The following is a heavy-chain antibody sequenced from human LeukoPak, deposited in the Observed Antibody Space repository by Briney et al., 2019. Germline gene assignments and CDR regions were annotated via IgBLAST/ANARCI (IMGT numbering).Heavy chain of an antibody. CDR3: ARLSSGYVWGSYRSSFDY. J-gene: IGHJ4*02. V-gene: IGHV4-34*01. Sequence: PSETLSLTCAVYGGSFSGYYWSWIRQPPGKGLEWIGEINHSGSTNYNPSLKSRLTISVDTSKNQFSLKLSSVTAADTAVYYCARLSSGYVWGSYRSSFDYWGQGTLVTVSS. D-gene: IGHD3-16*02. CDR1: GGSFSGYY. CDR2: INHSGST.